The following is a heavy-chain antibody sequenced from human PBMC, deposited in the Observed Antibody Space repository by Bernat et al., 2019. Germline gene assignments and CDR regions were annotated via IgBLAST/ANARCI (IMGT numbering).Heavy chain of an antibody. CDR2: ISYDGSNK. J-gene: IGHJ4*02. D-gene: IGHD6-6*01. Sequence: QVQLVESGGGVVQPGRSLRLSCAASGFTFSSYAMHWVRQAPGEGLEWVAVISYDGSNKYYADSVKGRFTISRDNSKNTLYLQMNSLRAEDTAVYYCAREGGDSSSSGAFDYWGQGTLVTVSS. CDR1: GFTFSSYA. V-gene: IGHV3-30-3*01. CDR3: AREGGDSSSSGAFDY.